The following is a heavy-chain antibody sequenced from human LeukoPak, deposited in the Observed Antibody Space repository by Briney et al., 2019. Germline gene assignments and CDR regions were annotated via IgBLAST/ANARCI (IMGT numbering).Heavy chain of an antibody. Sequence: SETLSLTCTVSGGSISSYYWSWIRQPAGKGLEWIGRIYTSGSTNYNPSLKSRVTMSVDTSKNQFSLKLSSVTAAYTAVYYCARDTPMVRGPYYFDYWGQGTLVTVSS. D-gene: IGHD3-10*01. CDR1: GGSISSYY. CDR3: ARDTPMVRGPYYFDY. CDR2: IYTSGST. J-gene: IGHJ4*02. V-gene: IGHV4-4*07.